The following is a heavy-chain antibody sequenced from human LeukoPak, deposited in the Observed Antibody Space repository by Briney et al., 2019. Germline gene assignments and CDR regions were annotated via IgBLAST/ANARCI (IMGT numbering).Heavy chain of an antibody. J-gene: IGHJ4*02. CDR2: IYSGGST. Sequence: PGGSLRLSCAASGFTVSSSYMSWVRQAPGKGLEWVSLIYSGGSTYYAASVKGRLTISRDNSKNTLYLQMNSLRPEDTAMYYCAKGYNYAYEYWGQGTLVTVSS. CDR3: AKGYNYAYEY. V-gene: IGHV3-53*01. CDR1: GFTVSSSY. D-gene: IGHD5-18*01.